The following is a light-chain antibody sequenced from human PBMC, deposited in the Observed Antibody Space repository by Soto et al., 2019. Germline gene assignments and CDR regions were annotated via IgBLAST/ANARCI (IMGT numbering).Light chain of an antibody. CDR3: QNYNSAPWT. CDR2: GAS. V-gene: IGKV1-27*01. CDR1: EDISNY. J-gene: IGKJ1*01. Sequence: DIQMTQSPSSLSASVGDRVTITCRASEDISNYLAWYQQKPGKVPKLLIYGASTLQSGVPSRFSGSGSGTDFTLNMSSLQTADVATYYCQNYNSAPWTFRQGTKVESK.